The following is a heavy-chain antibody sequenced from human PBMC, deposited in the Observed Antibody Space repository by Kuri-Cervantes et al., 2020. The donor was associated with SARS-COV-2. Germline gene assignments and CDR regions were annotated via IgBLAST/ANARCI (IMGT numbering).Heavy chain of an antibody. CDR2: ISAYNGNT. D-gene: IGHD2-2*02. J-gene: IGHJ6*03. CDR1: GYTFTSYG. Sequence: ASVKVSCKASGYTFTSYGISWVRQAPGQGLEWMGWISAYNGNTNYAQKLQGRVTMTTDTSTSTAYMELRSLRSDDTAVYYCAREVGLVPAAILLDYYYYMDVWGKGTTVTVSS. CDR3: AREVGLVPAAILLDYYYYMDV. V-gene: IGHV1-18*01.